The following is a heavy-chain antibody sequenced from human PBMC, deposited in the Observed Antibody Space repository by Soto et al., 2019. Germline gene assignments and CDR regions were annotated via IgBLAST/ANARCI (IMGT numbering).Heavy chain of an antibody. J-gene: IGHJ4*02. CDR2: IYWDDDE. CDR1: GFSLTTDGEG. CDR3: AHSRNLITEDAQVGDFDY. Sequence: QITLKESGPTLVKPAQTLALTCSFSGFSLTTDGEGVGWVRQPPGEALEWLALIYWDDDERYSPSLKTRLTITKDPSKNQEVLIMTNMDPVDTATYYCAHSRNLITEDAQVGDFDYWGQGTLVTVSS. D-gene: IGHD3-10*01. V-gene: IGHV2-5*02.